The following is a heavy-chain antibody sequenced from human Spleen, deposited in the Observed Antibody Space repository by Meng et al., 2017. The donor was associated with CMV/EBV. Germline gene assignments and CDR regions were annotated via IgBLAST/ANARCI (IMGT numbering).Heavy chain of an antibody. CDR1: GYSFTSNW. CDR3: ARRAIIGTINGMDV. Sequence: GESLKISCKVSGYSFTSNWIGWVRQMPGKGLEWMGIIYPADSGIRYSPSFQGQVTIPADKSISTAYLQWSSLKAADTAMYYCARRAIIGTINGMDVWGQGTTVTVSS. D-gene: IGHD1-7*01. CDR2: IYPADSGI. V-gene: IGHV5-51*01. J-gene: IGHJ6*01.